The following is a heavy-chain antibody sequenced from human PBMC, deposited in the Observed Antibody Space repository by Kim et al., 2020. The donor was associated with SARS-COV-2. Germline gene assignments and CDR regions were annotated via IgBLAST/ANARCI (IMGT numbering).Heavy chain of an antibody. V-gene: IGHV3-23*01. CDR2: ISGSGGST. CDR3: AKDHGRSGPILPYY. D-gene: IGHD2-15*01. CDR1: GFTFSSYA. Sequence: GGSLRLSCAASGFTFSSYAMSWVHQAPGKGLEWVSAISGSGGSTYYADSVKGRFTISRDNSKNTLYLQMNSLRAEDTAVYYCAKDHGRSGPILPYYWGQGTLVTVSS. J-gene: IGHJ4*02.